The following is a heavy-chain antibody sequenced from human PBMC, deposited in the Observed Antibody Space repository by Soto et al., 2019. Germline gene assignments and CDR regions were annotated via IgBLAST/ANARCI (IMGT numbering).Heavy chain of an antibody. CDR2: IYHSGST. CDR3: AREGYFDWLLSGNYYYGMDV. J-gene: IGHJ6*02. Sequence: PSETLSLTCAVSGGSISSGGYSWSWIRQPPGKGLEWIGYIYHSGSTYYADSVKGRFTISRDNSKNTLYLQMNSLRAEDTAVYYCAREGYFDWLLSGNYYYGMDVWGQGTTVTVSS. V-gene: IGHV4-30-2*01. D-gene: IGHD3-9*01. CDR1: GGSISSGGYS.